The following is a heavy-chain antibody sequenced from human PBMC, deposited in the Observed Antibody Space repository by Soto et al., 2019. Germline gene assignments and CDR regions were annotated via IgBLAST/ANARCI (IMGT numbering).Heavy chain of an antibody. CDR3: VKDRDVLRFLEWLGAFDI. V-gene: IGHV3-64D*08. CDR2: ISRNGGST. D-gene: IGHD3-3*01. CDR1: GFTFSSYA. Sequence: GGSLRLSCSASGFTFSSYAMRWVRQAPGKGLEYVSAISRNGGSTYYADSVKGRFTISRDNSKNTLYLQMSSLRAEDTAVYYCVKDRDVLRFLEWLGAFDIWGQGTMVTVSS. J-gene: IGHJ3*02.